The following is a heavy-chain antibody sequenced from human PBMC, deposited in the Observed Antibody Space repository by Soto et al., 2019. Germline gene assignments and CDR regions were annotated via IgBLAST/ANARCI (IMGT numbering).Heavy chain of an antibody. CDR3: ARDLGYGGTVGAFDI. V-gene: IGHV4-59*01. Sequence: QVQPQESGPGLVKPSETLSLTCTVSGGSIRSYYWSWIRQPPGKGLEWIGYIYYSGSTNYNPSLMSRVTISVDTSNTQFSLKLSSVTAADTAVYYCARDLGYGGTVGAFDIWGQGTMVTVSS. CDR1: GGSIRSYY. CDR2: IYYSGST. J-gene: IGHJ3*02. D-gene: IGHD2-15*01.